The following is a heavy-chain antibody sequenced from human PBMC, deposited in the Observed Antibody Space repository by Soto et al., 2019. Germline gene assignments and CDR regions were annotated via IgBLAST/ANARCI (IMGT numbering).Heavy chain of an antibody. Sequence: ASVKVSCKASGYTFTGYYMHWVRQAPGQGLEWMGWINPNSGGTNYAQKFQGWVTMTRDTSISTAYMELSRLRSDDTAVYYCAREGAGFYGDYGDYYYYGMDVWGQGTTVTVSS. CDR1: GYTFTGYY. CDR2: INPNSGGT. J-gene: IGHJ6*02. D-gene: IGHD4-17*01. V-gene: IGHV1-2*04. CDR3: AREGAGFYGDYGDYYYYGMDV.